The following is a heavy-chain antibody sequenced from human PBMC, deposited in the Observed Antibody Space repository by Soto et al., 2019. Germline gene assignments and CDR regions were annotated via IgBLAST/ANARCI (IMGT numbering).Heavy chain of an antibody. J-gene: IGHJ3*02. V-gene: IGHV3-23*01. CDR2: ISGSGGST. Sequence: PGGSLRLSCAASGFTFSSYAMSWVRQAPGKGLEWVSAISGSGGSTYYADSVKGRFTISRDNSKNTLYLQMNSLRAEDTAVYYCAKRVLSITMVRGVSEAFDIWGQGTMVTVSS. CDR1: GFTFSSYA. CDR3: AKRVLSITMVRGVSEAFDI. D-gene: IGHD3-10*01.